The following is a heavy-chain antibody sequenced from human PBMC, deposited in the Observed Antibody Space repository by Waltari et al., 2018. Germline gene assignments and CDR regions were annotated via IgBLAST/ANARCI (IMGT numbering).Heavy chain of an antibody. J-gene: IGHJ6*02. V-gene: IGHV1-69*01. CDR1: GGTFSSYA. CDR2: IIPILGTA. CDR3: ARCATRGTYYYYGMDV. Sequence: QVQLVQSGAEVKKPGSSVKVSCKASGGTFSSYAISWVRQAPGQGLEWMGGIIPILGTANYAQKVQGRVTITADESTSTAYMELSRLRSEDTAVYYCARCATRGTYYYYGMDVWGQGTTVTVSS. D-gene: IGHD3-16*01.